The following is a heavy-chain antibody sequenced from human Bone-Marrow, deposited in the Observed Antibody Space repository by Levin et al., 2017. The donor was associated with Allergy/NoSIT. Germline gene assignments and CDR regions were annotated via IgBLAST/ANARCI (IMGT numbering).Heavy chain of an antibody. CDR1: GFTFSNYV. Sequence: PGGSLRLSCAASGFTFSNYVMHWVRQATGEGLEWVSALDTAGDAYYPGSVKGRFTISREDAKNSLYLQMHSLRAGDTAVYYCARGHRGTFDIWGQGTMVTVSS. CDR2: LDTAGDA. J-gene: IGHJ3*02. D-gene: IGHD1-1*01. V-gene: IGHV3-13*04. CDR3: ARGHRGTFDI.